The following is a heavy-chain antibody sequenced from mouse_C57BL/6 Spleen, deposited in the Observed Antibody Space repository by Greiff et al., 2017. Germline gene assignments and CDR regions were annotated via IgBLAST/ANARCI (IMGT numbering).Heavy chain of an antibody. D-gene: IGHD1-1*01. CDR1: GYTFTSYW. J-gene: IGHJ1*03. V-gene: IGHV1-55*01. Sequence: QVQLKQPGAELVKPGASVKMSCTASGYTFTSYWITWVKQRPGQGLEWIGDIYPGSGSTNYNEKFKSKATLTVDTSSITAYMQLSSLTSEDSAVYYGARSPYYGRSGWYFDVWGTGTTVTVSS. CDR2: IYPGSGST. CDR3: ARSPYYGRSGWYFDV.